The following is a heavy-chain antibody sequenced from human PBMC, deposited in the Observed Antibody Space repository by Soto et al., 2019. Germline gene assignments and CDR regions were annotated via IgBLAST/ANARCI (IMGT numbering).Heavy chain of an antibody. CDR1: GYTFTSYG. V-gene: IGHV1-18*01. D-gene: IGHD2-2*01. CDR2: ISAYNGNT. J-gene: IGHJ5*02. CDR3: ATAPSSLGYCSSTSCRDDNWFDP. Sequence: ASVKVSCKASGYTFTSYGISWVRQAPGQGLEWMGWISAYNGNTNYAQKLQGRVTMTTDTSTSTAYMELRSLRSDDTAVYYCATAPSSLGYCSSTSCRDDNWFDPWGQGTLVTVSS.